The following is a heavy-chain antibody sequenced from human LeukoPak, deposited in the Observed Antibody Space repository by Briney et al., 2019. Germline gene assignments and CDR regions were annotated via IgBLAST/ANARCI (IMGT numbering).Heavy chain of an antibody. Sequence: GGSLRLSCAASGFTVTSNYMSWVRQAPGKGLEWVSVIYSGGSTYYADSVKGRFTISRDNSKNTLYLQMNSLRAEDTAVYYCARERHDILTGYYINYYYHYMDVWGKGTTVTVSS. V-gene: IGHV3-53*01. CDR2: IYSGGST. CDR1: GFTVTSNY. J-gene: IGHJ6*03. D-gene: IGHD3-9*01. CDR3: ARERHDILTGYYINYYYHYMDV.